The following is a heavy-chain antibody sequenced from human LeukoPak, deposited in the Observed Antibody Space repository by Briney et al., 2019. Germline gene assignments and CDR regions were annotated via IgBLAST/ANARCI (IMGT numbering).Heavy chain of an antibody. Sequence: SETLSLTCTVSGGSISSGGYYWSWIRQHPGKGLEWIGYIYYSGSTYYSPSLKSRVTISVDTSKNQFSLKLSSVTAADTAVYYCASGEYSSPVDYWGQGTLVTVSS. J-gene: IGHJ4*02. CDR3: ASGEYSSPVDY. V-gene: IGHV4-31*03. CDR2: IYYSGST. D-gene: IGHD6-6*01. CDR1: GGSISSGGYY.